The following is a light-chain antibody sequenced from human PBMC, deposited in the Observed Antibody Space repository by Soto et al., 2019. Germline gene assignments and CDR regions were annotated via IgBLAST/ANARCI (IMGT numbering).Light chain of an antibody. CDR1: QSVLDSANNKNY. V-gene: IGKV4-1*01. CDR3: YQEEITRPYP. CDR2: WAS. Sequence: DIVMTQYQDSLAVSLCERATINCKSRQSVLDSANNKNYLALYHQKPGQPPKLLICWASTRESGVPDRFSVSGYGTEFTLTISRLQAEDVAVYLYYQEEITRPYPFGQRTKLEIK. J-gene: IGKJ2*01.